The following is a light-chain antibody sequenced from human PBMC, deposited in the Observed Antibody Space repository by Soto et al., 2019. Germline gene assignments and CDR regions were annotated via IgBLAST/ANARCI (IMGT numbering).Light chain of an antibody. CDR3: QQYGSSPIT. J-gene: IGKJ5*01. V-gene: IGKV3-20*01. CDR1: QSVSSSY. CDR2: GAS. Sequence: EIVLTQSPGTLSLSPGERATLSCRASQSVSSSYLAWYQQKPGQAPRLLIYGASSRATGIPDRFSGSGSGTDFTLTISRLEPEDFAVYYCQQYGSSPITFGHRTRLEMK.